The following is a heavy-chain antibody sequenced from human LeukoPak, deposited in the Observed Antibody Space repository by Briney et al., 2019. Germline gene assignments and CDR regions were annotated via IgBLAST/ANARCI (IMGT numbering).Heavy chain of an antibody. J-gene: IGHJ4*02. CDR3: AREGRDGHNFDY. V-gene: IGHV4-34*01. D-gene: IGHD5-24*01. CDR1: DESFSGYY. Sequence: SETLSLTCAVSDESFSGYYWNWIRQPPGRGLEWIGEINYSGSTQYHPSLKSRVSMSVDKSKKQVSLKLSSVTVADTAVYYCAREGRDGHNFDYWGQGTLAIVSS. CDR2: INYSGST.